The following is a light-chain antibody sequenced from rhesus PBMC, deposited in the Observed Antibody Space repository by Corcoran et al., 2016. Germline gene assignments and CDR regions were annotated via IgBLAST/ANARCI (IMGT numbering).Light chain of an antibody. CDR2: KAS. Sequence: DIQMTQSPSSLSASVGDTVTITCRASPSISSWIVWYQQKPGKDPKLLIYKASSLQSGVPSRFSGSGSGTDFTLTISSLQPEDFATYYCLQYSSSPLTFGGGTKVEIK. V-gene: IGKV1-22*01. CDR1: PSISSW. J-gene: IGKJ4*01. CDR3: LQYSSSPLT.